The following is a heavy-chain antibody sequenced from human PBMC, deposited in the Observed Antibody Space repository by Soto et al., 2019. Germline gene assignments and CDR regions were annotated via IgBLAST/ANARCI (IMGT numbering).Heavy chain of an antibody. D-gene: IGHD1-1*01. Sequence: SETLSLTCSVSGFAISRGYYWSWVRQPPGKGLEWIGSIYPSVSSYHNPTLATRLRLSIDTSKNQFTLNLTSVTAADTALYFCAREKVGTTFFDNWGQGIQVTVSS. CDR3: AREKVGTTFFDN. CDR2: IYPSVSS. J-gene: IGHJ4*02. V-gene: IGHV4-38-2*02. CDR1: GFAISRGYY.